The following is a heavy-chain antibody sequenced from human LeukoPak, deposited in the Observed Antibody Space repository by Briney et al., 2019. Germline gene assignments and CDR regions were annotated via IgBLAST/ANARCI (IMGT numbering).Heavy chain of an antibody. CDR3: ANTPSGRVTMVRGVTAFDI. J-gene: IGHJ3*02. Sequence: SETLSLTCILSGGSISSRSYYWGWIRQPPGKGLEWIGSIYYSGSTYYNPSLKSRVTISVDTSKNQFSLKLSSVTAADTAVYYCANTPSGRVTMVRGVTAFDIWGQGTMVTVSS. CDR2: IYYSGST. CDR1: GGSISSRSYY. D-gene: IGHD3-10*01. V-gene: IGHV4-39*01.